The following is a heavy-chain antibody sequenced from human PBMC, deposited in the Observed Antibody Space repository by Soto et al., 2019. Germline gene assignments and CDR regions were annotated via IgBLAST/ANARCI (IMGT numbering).Heavy chain of an antibody. J-gene: IGHJ4*02. CDR2: INHSGST. CDR1: GGSFSGYY. Sequence: SETLSLTCAVYGGSFSGYYWSWIRQPPGKGLEWIGEINHSGSTNYNPSLKSRVTISVDTSKNQFSLKLSSVTAADTAVYYCARLRYFDLIFDYWGQGTLVTVSS. D-gene: IGHD3-9*01. CDR3: ARLRYFDLIFDY. V-gene: IGHV4-34*01.